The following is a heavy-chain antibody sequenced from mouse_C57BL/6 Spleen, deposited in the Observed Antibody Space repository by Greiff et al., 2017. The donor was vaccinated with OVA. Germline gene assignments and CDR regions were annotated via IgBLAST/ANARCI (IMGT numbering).Heavy chain of an antibody. V-gene: IGHV1-52*01. CDR2: IDPSDSET. J-gene: IGHJ4*01. Sequence: QVQLKQPGAELVRPGSSVKLSCKASGYTFTSYWMHWVKQRPIQGLEWIGNIDPSDSETHYNQKFKDKATLTVDKSSSTAYMQLSSLTSEDSAVCYCARDYSPYAMDYWGQGTSVTVSS. D-gene: IGHD2-12*01. CDR3: ARDYSPYAMDY. CDR1: GYTFTSYW.